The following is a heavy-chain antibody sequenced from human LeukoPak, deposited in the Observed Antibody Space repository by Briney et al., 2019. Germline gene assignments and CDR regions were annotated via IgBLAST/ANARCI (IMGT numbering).Heavy chain of an antibody. CDR1: GYTFTCYY. CDR2: INPNSGAT. J-gene: IGHJ4*02. Sequence: ASVKVSCKASGYTFTCYYIHWVRQAPGQGLEWMGWINPNSGATKYSQEFQGRVTMTGDTSINTAFMELSRLRSDDTAVYYRAKGLDYGDPFNFDYWGQGTLVTVSS. CDR3: AKGLDYGDPFNFDY. D-gene: IGHD4-17*01. V-gene: IGHV1-2*02.